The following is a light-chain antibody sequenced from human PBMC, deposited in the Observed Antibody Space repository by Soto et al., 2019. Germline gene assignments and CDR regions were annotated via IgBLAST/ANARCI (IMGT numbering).Light chain of an antibody. CDR3: QHFGYPQWT. CDR2: DAS. Sequence: DIVLTQSPATLSLSPGDRVTLSCRASQTVGRYLSWYQHSPGQGPRLLVYDASNRATGVPVRFSGSGSETDFTLTISSLEPEDSAVYYCQHFGYPQWTFGRGTKVDI. CDR1: QTVGRY. V-gene: IGKV3-11*01. J-gene: IGKJ1*01.